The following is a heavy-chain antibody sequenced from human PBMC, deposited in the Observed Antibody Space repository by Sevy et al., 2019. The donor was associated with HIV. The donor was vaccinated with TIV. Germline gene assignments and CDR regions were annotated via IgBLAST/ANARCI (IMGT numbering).Heavy chain of an antibody. Sequence: SETLSLTCTVSGGSVRSDNYYWSWIRQPPGKGLEWIGYVYYGGSTNYSPSLKSRVTISIDTSKNQFSLKRGSVTAADTALYYCARGRGTTVTTTLNYYYAMDVWGQGTTVTVSS. CDR3: ARGRGTTVTTTLNYYYAMDV. CDR1: GGSVRSDNYY. CDR2: VYYGGST. J-gene: IGHJ6*02. V-gene: IGHV4-61*01. D-gene: IGHD4-4*01.